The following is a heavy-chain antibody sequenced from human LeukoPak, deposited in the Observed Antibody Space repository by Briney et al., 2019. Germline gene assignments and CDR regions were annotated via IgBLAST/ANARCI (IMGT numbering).Heavy chain of an antibody. CDR2: INTYNGNT. J-gene: IGHJ4*02. CDR3: ARNSHGYSSAWLQFNFDY. CDR1: GYTFTNYG. Sequence: GASVKVSCKASGYTFTNYGITWVRQAPGQGLEWMGWINTYNGNTNYVQSLQGRVTMTTDTSTSTAYMELRSLRSDDTAVYYCARNSHGYSSAWLQFNFDYWGQGTLVTVSS. D-gene: IGHD6-19*01. V-gene: IGHV1-18*01.